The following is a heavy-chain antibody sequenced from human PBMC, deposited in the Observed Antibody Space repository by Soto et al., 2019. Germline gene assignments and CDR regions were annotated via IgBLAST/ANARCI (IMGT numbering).Heavy chain of an antibody. CDR2: ISERGDTT. CDR3: AKDKPGTTSFDY. J-gene: IGHJ4*02. CDR1: GFSISRNA. D-gene: IGHD1-1*01. V-gene: IGHV3-23*01. Sequence: VQLLESGGGLVQPGGSLRLTCVASGFSISRNAMYWVRQAPGKGLEWVSGISERGDTTHYADSVKGRFTISRDTSKTTLYLQLNTLRADDKAVYYCAKDKPGTTSFDYWGQGTLVTVSS.